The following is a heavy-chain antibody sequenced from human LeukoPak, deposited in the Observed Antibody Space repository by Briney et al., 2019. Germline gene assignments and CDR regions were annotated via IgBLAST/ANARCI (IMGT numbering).Heavy chain of an antibody. CDR2: IYYSGST. V-gene: IGHV4-59*08. Sequence: SETLSLTCTVSGGSITGYYWSWIRQPPGKGLEWIGYIYYSGSTNYNPSLKSRVTISVDTSKNQFSLKLSSVTAADTAVYYCARYISYGEGNWFDPWGQGTLVTVSS. CDR1: GGSITGYY. J-gene: IGHJ5*02. CDR3: ARYISYGEGNWFDP. D-gene: IGHD5-18*01.